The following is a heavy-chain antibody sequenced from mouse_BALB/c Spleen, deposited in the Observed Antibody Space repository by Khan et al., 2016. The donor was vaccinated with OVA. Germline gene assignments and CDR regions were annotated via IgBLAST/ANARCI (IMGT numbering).Heavy chain of an antibody. J-gene: IGHJ3*01. CDR3: TRSGYGTFAY. D-gene: IGHD2-1*01. V-gene: IGHV1S81*02. CDR2: INPSNGGT. CDR1: GYTSTSYY. Sequence: QVQLKQSGAELVKPGASVRLSCKASGYTSTSYYLYWVKQRPGQGLEWIGDINPSNGGTNFNEKFKNKATLTVDKSSSTAYMQLSSLTSEDSAVYYCTRSGYGTFAYWGQGTLVTVSA.